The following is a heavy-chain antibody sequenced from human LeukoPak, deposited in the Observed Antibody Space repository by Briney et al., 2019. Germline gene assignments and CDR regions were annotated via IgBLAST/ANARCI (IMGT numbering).Heavy chain of an antibody. V-gene: IGHV1-69*05. CDR1: GGTFSSYA. CDR3: ARDSEVGSFYDFWSGYTPGWFDP. D-gene: IGHD3-3*01. CDR2: IIPIFGTA. J-gene: IGHJ5*02. Sequence: GASVKVSCKASGGTFSSYAISWVRQAPGQGLEWMGGIIPIFGTANYAQKFQGRVTITTDESASTAYMELSSLRSEDTAVYYCARDSEVGSFYDFWSGYTPGWFDPWGQGTLVTVSS.